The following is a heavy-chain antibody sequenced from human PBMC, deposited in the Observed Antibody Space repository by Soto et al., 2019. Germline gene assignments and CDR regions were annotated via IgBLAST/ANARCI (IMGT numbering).Heavy chain of an antibody. V-gene: IGHV3-43*01. J-gene: IGHJ6*02. D-gene: IGHD2-21*01. Sequence: PGGSLRLSCAASGFPFDDYTLHWVRQAPGQGLEWVSLISWDGNSTYYADSVKGRFTISRDNTKNSLYLQMNSLRSEDTALYYCAKERAVVHPNAIDYYGIDVWGQDNTVTVS. CDR2: ISWDGNST. CDR3: AKERAVVHPNAIDYYGIDV. CDR1: GFPFDDYT.